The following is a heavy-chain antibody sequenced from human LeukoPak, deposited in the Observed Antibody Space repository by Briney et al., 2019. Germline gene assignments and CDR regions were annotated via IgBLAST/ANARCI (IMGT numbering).Heavy chain of an antibody. Sequence: GGSLRLSCAASGFTVSSNYMSWVRQAPGKGLEWVSVIYSGGSTYYADSVKGRFTISRDNSKNTLYLQMNSLRAEDTAVYYCALYCSGGSCYSNYFDYWGQGTLVTVSS. CDR1: GFTVSSNY. J-gene: IGHJ4*02. CDR2: IYSGGST. V-gene: IGHV3-66*01. CDR3: ALYCSGGSCYSNYFDY. D-gene: IGHD2-15*01.